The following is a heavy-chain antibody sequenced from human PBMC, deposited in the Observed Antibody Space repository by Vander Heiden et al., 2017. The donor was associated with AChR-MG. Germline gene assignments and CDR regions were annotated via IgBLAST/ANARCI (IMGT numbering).Heavy chain of an antibody. Sequence: QVQLVQSGAVVQKPGSSVPLSCKASGGTFRNCTINWERQAPGQGLEWMGRVIPILGIANYAQKFQGRVTIIADKTTSTAYLGLSSLISEDTAVYYWASTYGPVAVTWGQGTLVTVST. CDR1: GGTFRNCT. V-gene: IGHV1-69*02. J-gene: IGHJ5*02. CDR2: VIPILGIA. CDR3: ASTYGPVAVT. D-gene: IGHD3-10*01.